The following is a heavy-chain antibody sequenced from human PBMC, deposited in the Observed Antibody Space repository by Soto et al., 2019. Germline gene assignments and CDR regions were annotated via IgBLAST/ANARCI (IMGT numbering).Heavy chain of an antibody. Sequence: ASVKFSCKVSGYTLTELSMHWVRDAPGKGLEWMGGFDPEDGETIYAQKFQGRVTMTEDTSTDTAYMELSSLRSEDTAVYYCATAIAVAGLDYYYYYGMDVWGQGTTVTVSS. CDR3: ATAIAVAGLDYYYYYGMDV. D-gene: IGHD6-19*01. CDR2: FDPEDGET. V-gene: IGHV1-24*01. CDR1: GYTLTELS. J-gene: IGHJ6*02.